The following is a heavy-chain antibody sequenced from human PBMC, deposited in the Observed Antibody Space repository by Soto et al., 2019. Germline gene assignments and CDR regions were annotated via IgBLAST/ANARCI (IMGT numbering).Heavy chain of an antibody. CDR2: IAGGSGNT. CDR1: EFTFSSSA. Sequence: HMDLVQSGPEVKKPGTSVKVSCKASEFTFSSSAVQWVRQTRGQRLEWIGWIAGGSGNTNYAQNFRNRVTRTRAVATRTAYLELRSLTPEDAAIYDCAADGSGRGYYWFYFDHWGQGTQVTVSS. CDR3: AADGSGRGYYWFYFDH. V-gene: IGHV1-58*01. D-gene: IGHD3-3*01. J-gene: IGHJ4*02.